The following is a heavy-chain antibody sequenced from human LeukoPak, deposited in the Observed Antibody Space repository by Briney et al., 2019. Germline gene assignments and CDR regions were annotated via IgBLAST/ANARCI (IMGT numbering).Heavy chain of an antibody. CDR2: IYSDGST. V-gene: IGHV3-23*03. CDR3: AKPYMTTVTTLAFDI. CDR1: GFTFNNYA. Sequence: GGSLRLSCVASGFTFNNYAMHWVRQAPGKGLGWVSVIYSDGSTYYADSVKGRFTISRDNSKNTLYLQMNSLRAEDTAVYYCAKPYMTTVTTLAFDIWGQGTTVTVSS. J-gene: IGHJ3*02. D-gene: IGHD4-17*01.